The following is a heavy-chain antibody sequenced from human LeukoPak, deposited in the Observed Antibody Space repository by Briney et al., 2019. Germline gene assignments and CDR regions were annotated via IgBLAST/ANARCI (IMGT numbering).Heavy chain of an antibody. D-gene: IGHD3-3*01. V-gene: IGHV1-2*06. CDR3: ARGDDFFMGVVIISDY. Sequence: GASVKVSCKASGGTFSSYAISWVRQAPGQGLEWMGRINPNSGGTNYAQKFQGRVTMTRDTSISTAYMELSRLRSDDTAVYYCARGDDFFMGVVIISDYWGQGTLVTVSS. CDR1: GGTFSSYA. CDR2: INPNSGGT. J-gene: IGHJ4*02.